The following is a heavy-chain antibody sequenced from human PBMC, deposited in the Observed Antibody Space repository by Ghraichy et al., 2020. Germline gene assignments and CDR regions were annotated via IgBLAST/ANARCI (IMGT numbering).Heavy chain of an antibody. CDR1: GGSISSSSYY. CDR2: IYYSGST. V-gene: IGHV4-39*01. J-gene: IGHJ5*02. Sequence: SETLSLTCTVSGGSISSSSYYWGWIRQPPGKGLEWIGSIYYSGSTYYNPSLKSRVTISVDTSKNQFSLKLSSVTAADTAVYYCARRITMIVVETWFDPWGQGTLVTVSS. D-gene: IGHD3-22*01. CDR3: ARRITMIVVETWFDP.